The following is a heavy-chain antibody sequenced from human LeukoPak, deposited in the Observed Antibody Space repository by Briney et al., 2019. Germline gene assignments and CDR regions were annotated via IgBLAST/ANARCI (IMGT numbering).Heavy chain of an antibody. CDR3: ARSQGIYNIAAAGYYYYMDV. D-gene: IGHD6-13*01. V-gene: IGHV1-8*01. CDR2: MNSNSGNT. Sequence: GASVNVSCKASGYTFTSYDINWVRQASGQGLEWMGWMNSNSGNTGYAQKFQGRVTMTRNTSISTAYMELSSLRSEDTAVYYCARSQGIYNIAAAGYYYYMDVWGKGTTVTVSS. J-gene: IGHJ6*03. CDR1: GYTFTSYD.